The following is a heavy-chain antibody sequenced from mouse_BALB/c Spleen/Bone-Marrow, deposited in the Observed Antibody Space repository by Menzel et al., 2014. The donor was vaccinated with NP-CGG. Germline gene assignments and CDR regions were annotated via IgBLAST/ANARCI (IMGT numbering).Heavy chain of an antibody. CDR3: ARLIYGSSYIVDF. CDR1: GYTFTGYW. J-gene: IGHJ4*01. D-gene: IGHD1-1*01. Sequence: VQLQQSGAELVKPGASVKLSCKASGYTFTGYWMHWVKQGPGQGLEWIGEINPSNGRTNYNEKFKSMATLTVDKSSSTAYMQLSSPTSEGSAVFYCARLIYGSSYIVDFWGQGTSVTVSS. V-gene: IGHV1S81*02. CDR2: INPSNGRT.